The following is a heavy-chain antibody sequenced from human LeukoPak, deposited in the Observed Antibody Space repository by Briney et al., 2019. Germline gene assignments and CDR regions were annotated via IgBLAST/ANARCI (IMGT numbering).Heavy chain of an antibody. CDR3: ARLVWLGESPGSWFDS. D-gene: IGHD3-10*01. V-gene: IGHV4-59*11. Sequence: SETLSLTCSVSGGSITSHFWSWIRQPPGKGLEWIGHIHYSGSTNYNPSLKSRVTISPDTSKNQLFLKLNSVTAADTAVYYCARLVWLGESPGSWFDSWGQGTLVTVSS. CDR1: GGSITSHF. CDR2: IHYSGST. J-gene: IGHJ5*01.